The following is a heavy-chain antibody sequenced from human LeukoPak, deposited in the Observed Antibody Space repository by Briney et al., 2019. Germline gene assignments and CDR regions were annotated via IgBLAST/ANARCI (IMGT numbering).Heavy chain of an antibody. V-gene: IGHV4-4*07. J-gene: IGHJ6*02. CDR3: AGDLNL. CDR1: GGSISNNY. CDR2: IYNSGT. Sequence: PSETLSLTCTVSGGSISNNYWGWIRQPAGKGLEWIGRIYNSGTTSNPSLKSRVTMSVDMSKNQFSLKLGSVTAADTAVYYCAGDLNLWGQGTTVTVSS. D-gene: IGHD1-14*01.